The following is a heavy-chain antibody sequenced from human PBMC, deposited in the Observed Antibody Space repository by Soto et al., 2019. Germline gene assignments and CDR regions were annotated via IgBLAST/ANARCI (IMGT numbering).Heavy chain of an antibody. CDR1: GFTFSSYA. J-gene: IGHJ4*02. D-gene: IGHD3-10*01. Sequence: GGSLRLSCAASGFTFSSYAMSWVRQALGKGLEWVSAISGSGGSTYYADSVKGRFTISRDNSKNTLYLQMNSLRAEDTAVYYCAAAVGWFGVYWGQGTLVTVSS. CDR2: ISGSGGST. V-gene: IGHV3-23*01. CDR3: AAAVGWFGVY.